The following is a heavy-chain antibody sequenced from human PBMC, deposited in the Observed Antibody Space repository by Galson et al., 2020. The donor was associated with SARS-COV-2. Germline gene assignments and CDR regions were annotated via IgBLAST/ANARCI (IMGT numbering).Heavy chain of an antibody. Sequence: GGSLRLSCAASEFPVSSNYMSWVRQPPGRGLEWVSVIYRGGSTYYADSVKGRFTMSRDDSKDTMYLQMNSLRAEDTAVYYCAGSSISRAFYYWGQGTLVTVSS. CDR1: EFPVSSNY. V-gene: IGHV3-53*01. J-gene: IGHJ4*02. CDR2: IYRGGST. CDR3: AGSSISRAFYY. D-gene: IGHD2-2*01.